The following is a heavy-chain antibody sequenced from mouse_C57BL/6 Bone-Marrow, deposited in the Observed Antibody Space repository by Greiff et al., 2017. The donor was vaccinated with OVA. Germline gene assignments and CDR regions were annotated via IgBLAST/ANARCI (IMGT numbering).Heavy chain of an antibody. D-gene: IGHD1-1*01. J-gene: IGHJ1*03. CDR2: ILPGSGST. CDR3: ARSPNYYGSSYLYWYFDV. CDR1: GYTFTGYW. V-gene: IGHV1-9*01. Sequence: QVQLQQSGAELMKPGASVKLSCKATGYTFTGYWIEWVKQRPGHGLEWIGEILPGSGSTNYNEKFKGKATFTADTSSNTAYMQLSSLTTEDSAIYYCARSPNYYGSSYLYWYFDVWGTGTTVTVSS.